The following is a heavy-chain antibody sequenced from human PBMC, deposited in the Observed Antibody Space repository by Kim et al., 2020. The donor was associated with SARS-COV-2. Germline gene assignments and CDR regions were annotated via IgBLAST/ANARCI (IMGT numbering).Heavy chain of an antibody. CDR1: GFTFSSYA. CDR2: ISGSGGST. Sequence: GGSLRLSCAASGFTFSSYAMSWVRQAPGKGLEWVAAISGSGGSTYYADSVKGRFTISRDNSKNTLYLQMNSLRAEDTAVYYCAKGYYGSGGLGAFDIWGQGTMVTVSS. V-gene: IGHV3-23*01. CDR3: AKGYYGSGGLGAFDI. D-gene: IGHD3-10*01. J-gene: IGHJ3*02.